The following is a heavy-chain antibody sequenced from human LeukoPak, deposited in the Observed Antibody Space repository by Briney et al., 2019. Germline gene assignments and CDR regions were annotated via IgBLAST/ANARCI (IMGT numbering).Heavy chain of an antibody. CDR1: GFTFSNYW. CDR3: AKDISTYDSSGLDAFDI. CDR2: ISYDGSST. J-gene: IGHJ3*02. V-gene: IGHV3-74*01. D-gene: IGHD3-22*01. Sequence: GGSLRLSCAASGFTFSNYWMHWTRQAPGKGLAWVSRISYDGSSTNYADSVKGRFTISRDNAKNSLYLQMNSLRAEDTALYYCAKDISTYDSSGLDAFDIWGQGTMVTVSS.